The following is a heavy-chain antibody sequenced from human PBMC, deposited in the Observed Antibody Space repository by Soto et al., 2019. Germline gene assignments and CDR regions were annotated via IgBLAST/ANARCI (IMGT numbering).Heavy chain of an antibody. J-gene: IGHJ4*02. CDR1: GFTFSSYW. D-gene: IGHD5-12*01. CDR2: IKPDGSDT. Sequence: EVQLVESGGGLVQPGGSLRLSCAGSGFTFSSYWMSWVRQAPGKGLEWVANIKPDGSDTNYVDSVKGRFTISRDNAKHSQDLRLSSLTAEVPAGYYCARTLSGLDYWGQGTLVTISS. CDR3: ARTLSGLDY. V-gene: IGHV3-7*01.